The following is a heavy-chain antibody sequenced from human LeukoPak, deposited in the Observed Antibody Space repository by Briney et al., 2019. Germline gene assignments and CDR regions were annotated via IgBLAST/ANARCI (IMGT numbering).Heavy chain of an antibody. J-gene: IGHJ3*02. CDR1: GLTLRKYW. CDR3: TRDRLCAPALWFGREDAFDI. D-gene: IGHD3-10*01. Sequence: GGAVRLSRAASGLTLRKYWMSWLRQAPAKGREGVANIKQDGSEKDYVDSVKGRFTISRDNPKNSLYLQMNSLRAEDTGVYYCTRDRLCAPALWFGREDAFDIWGQGTMVTVSS. V-gene: IGHV3-7*01. CDR2: IKQDGSEK.